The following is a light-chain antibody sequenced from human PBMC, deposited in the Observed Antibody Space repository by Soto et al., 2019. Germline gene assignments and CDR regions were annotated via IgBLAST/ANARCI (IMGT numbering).Light chain of an antibody. Sequence: DVQMTQSPSSLSASIGDRVTISCQASRDISHYLNWYQQRPGSAPKLLIYDASNLQTGVPSRFSGGGSGTHFTFTITDLQPEDIATYYCQQYDNFPLSFGQGTKLEIK. CDR3: QQYDNFPLS. CDR1: RDISHY. V-gene: IGKV1-33*01. CDR2: DAS. J-gene: IGKJ2*03.